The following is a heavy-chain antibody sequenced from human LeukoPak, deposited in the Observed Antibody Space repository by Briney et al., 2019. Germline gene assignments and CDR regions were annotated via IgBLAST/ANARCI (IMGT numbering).Heavy chain of an antibody. D-gene: IGHD1-14*01. V-gene: IGHV4-34*01. CDR3: ACPSGNHLYSFDY. CDR1: GGSFSDYY. CDR2: INHSGST. Sequence: SSETLSLTCAVYGGSFSDYYWSWIRQPPGKGLEWIGEINHSGSTNYNPSLKSRVTISVDTSKNQFSLKLSSVTAADTAVYYCACPSGNHLYSFDYWGQGTLVTVSS. J-gene: IGHJ4*02.